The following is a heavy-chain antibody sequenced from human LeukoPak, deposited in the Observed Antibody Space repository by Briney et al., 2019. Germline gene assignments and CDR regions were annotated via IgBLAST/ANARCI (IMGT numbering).Heavy chain of an antibody. CDR3: AKVRTGSGGYTYGVDY. J-gene: IGHJ4*02. D-gene: IGHD5-18*01. Sequence: SGGSLTLSCAASGFTFDNYAMNWVRQGPGKGLEGVSLISGSGSSTYYPDPVKGRFPISRDNSKNTLSLQINSLRAEDTAVFYCAKVRTGSGGYTYGVDYWGQGTLVTVSS. CDR1: GFTFDNYA. CDR2: ISGSGSST. V-gene: IGHV3-23*01.